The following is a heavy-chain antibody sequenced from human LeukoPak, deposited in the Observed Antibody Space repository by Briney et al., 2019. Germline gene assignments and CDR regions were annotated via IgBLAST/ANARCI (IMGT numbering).Heavy chain of an antibody. CDR2: IFYSGNT. Sequence: SETLSLTCTVSGGSISSYYWSWIRQPPGKGLEWIGYIFYSGNTNYNPSLKSRVTISLDTSKSQFSLKLSSVTAADAAVYYCARRPKMSGSDGDTWLDPWGQGKLVTVSS. V-gene: IGHV4-59*08. CDR1: GGSISSYY. CDR3: ARRPKMSGSDGDTWLDP. J-gene: IGHJ5*02. D-gene: IGHD3-3*01.